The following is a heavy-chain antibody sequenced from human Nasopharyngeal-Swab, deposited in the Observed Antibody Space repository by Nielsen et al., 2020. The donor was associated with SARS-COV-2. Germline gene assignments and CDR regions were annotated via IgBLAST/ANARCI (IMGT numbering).Heavy chain of an antibody. J-gene: IGHJ6*02. D-gene: IGHD3-10*01. V-gene: IGHV4-59*02. CDR1: GVSVNGDY. Sequence: GSLRLSCTVSGVSVNGDYWSWLRRTPGRGLEWIGFAYSDGGTKYNPSFKNGVTISVDKSKNQFSLRLRSVTVADTAMYYCGRVLAKSSGSGSFPPGEYSYCYAVDVWGQGTTVTVSS. CDR3: GRVLAKSSGSGSFPPGEYSYCYAVDV. CDR2: AYSDGGT.